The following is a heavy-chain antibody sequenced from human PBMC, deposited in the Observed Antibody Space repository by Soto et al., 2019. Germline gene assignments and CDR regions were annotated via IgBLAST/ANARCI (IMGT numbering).Heavy chain of an antibody. CDR2: ISAYNGNT. CDR3: ARDKTAYYYGSGADY. CDR1: GYTFTIYG. D-gene: IGHD3-10*01. V-gene: IGHV1-18*01. J-gene: IGHJ4*02. Sequence: QVQLVQSGAEVKKPGASVKVSCKASGYTFTIYGISWVRQAPGQGLEWMGWISAYNGNTNYAQKLQGRVTMTTDTSTSTAYMELRSLRSDDTAVYYCARDKTAYYYGSGADYWGQGTLVTVSS.